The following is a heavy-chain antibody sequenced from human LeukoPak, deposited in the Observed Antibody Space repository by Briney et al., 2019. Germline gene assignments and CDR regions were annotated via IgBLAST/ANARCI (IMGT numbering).Heavy chain of an antibody. Sequence: GGSLRLSCAASGFTFATYAMSWVRQAPGKGLEWVSTVNGGGTVTYYADSVKGRFTISRDNSKNTLYLQMNSLRAEDTAVYYCAKSPYCSGGSCYSVTGYFDYWGQGTLVTVSS. D-gene: IGHD2-15*01. V-gene: IGHV3-23*01. J-gene: IGHJ4*02. CDR2: VNGGGTVT. CDR1: GFTFATYA. CDR3: AKSPYCSGGSCYSVTGYFDY.